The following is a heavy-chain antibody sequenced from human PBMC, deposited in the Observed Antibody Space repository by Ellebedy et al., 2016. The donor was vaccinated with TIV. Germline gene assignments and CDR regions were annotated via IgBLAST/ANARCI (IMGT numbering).Heavy chain of an antibody. CDR2: IWYDGSNK. V-gene: IGHV3-33*01. CDR3: ARHYGDYGKDH. J-gene: IGHJ4*02. CDR1: GFTFSSHG. Sequence: GGSLRLXCAASGFTFSSHGMHWVRQAPGKGLEWVAVIWYDGSNKYYADSVKGRFTISRDNSKNTLYLQMNSLRAEDTAVYYCARHYGDYGKDHWGQGTLVTVSS. D-gene: IGHD4-17*01.